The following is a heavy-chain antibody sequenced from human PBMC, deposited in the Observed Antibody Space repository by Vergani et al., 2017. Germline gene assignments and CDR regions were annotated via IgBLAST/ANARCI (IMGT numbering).Heavy chain of an antibody. CDR1: GFTFSSYS. J-gene: IGHJ6*02. Sequence: EVQLVESGGGLVKPGGSLRLSCAASGFTFSSYSMNWVRQAPGKGLEWVSSISSSSSYIYYADSVKGRFTISRDNAKNSLYLQMNSLRAEDTAVYYCAREQPLXYSSGWEAPRGMDVWGQGTTVTVSS. CDR2: ISSSSSYI. D-gene: IGHD6-19*01. CDR3: AREQPLXYSSGWEAPRGMDV. V-gene: IGHV3-21*01.